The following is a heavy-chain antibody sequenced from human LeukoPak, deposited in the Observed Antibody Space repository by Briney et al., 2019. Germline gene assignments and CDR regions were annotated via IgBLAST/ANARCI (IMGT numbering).Heavy chain of an antibody. CDR1: GFTISSYW. J-gene: IGHJ3*02. Sequence: TGGSLRLSCAASGFTISSYWMSWVRQVPGKGLESVAHIKHDGSETYYVDTVRGRFIISRDNAKNSLYLQVNSLRVEDTAVYHCARGPTDFDASDIWGHGTLVTVSS. V-gene: IGHV3-7*01. CDR2: IKHDGSET. CDR3: ARGPTDFDASDI.